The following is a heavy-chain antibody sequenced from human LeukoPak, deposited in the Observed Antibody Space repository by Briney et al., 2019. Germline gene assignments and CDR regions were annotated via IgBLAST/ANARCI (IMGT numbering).Heavy chain of an antibody. CDR3: ARGRGGYSYGYYFDY. CDR1: GFTFSSYA. J-gene: IGHJ4*02. V-gene: IGHV3-30-3*01. D-gene: IGHD5-18*01. Sequence: GRSLRLSCAASGFTFSSYAMHWVRQAPGKGLEWVAVISYDGSNKYYADSVKGRFTISRDNSKNTLYLQMNSLRAEDTAVYYCARGRGGYSYGYYFDYWGQATLVTVSS. CDR2: ISYDGSNK.